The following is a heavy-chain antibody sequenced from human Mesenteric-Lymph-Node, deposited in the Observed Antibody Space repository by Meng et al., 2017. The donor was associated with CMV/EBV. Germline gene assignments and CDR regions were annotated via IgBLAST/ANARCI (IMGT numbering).Heavy chain of an antibody. CDR1: GFSFSSYW. V-gene: IGHV3-7*01. CDR2: IKEDGSDE. Sequence: GESLKISCAASGFSFSSYWMNWVRQAPGKGLEWVANIKEDGSDEYYVDSVKGRFTISRDNAKTSLFLQMNSLRAEDTAMYYCARALGSGRWAYYCGMDVWGQGTPVTVSS. J-gene: IGHJ6*02. CDR3: ARALGSGRWAYYCGMDV. D-gene: IGHD3-10*02.